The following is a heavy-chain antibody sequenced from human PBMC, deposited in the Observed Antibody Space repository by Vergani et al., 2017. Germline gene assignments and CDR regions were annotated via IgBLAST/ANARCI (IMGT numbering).Heavy chain of an antibody. Sequence: QVQLQESGPGLVKPSETLSLTCTVSGGSISSYYWSWIRQPPGKGLEWIGYIYYSGSTNYNPSLKSRVTISVDTSKNQFSLKLSSVTAADTAVYYCARGDGDCVFGYYYYGMDVWGQGTTVTVSS. CDR3: ARGDGDCVFGYYYYGMDV. CDR1: GGSISSYY. J-gene: IGHJ6*02. V-gene: IGHV4-59*01. CDR2: IYYSGST. D-gene: IGHD2-21*02.